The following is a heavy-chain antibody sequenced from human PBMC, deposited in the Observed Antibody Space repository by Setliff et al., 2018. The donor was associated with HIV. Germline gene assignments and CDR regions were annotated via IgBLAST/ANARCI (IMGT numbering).Heavy chain of an antibody. Sequence: GGSLRLSCAASGFTFNSYGMHWVRQAPGKGLEWVAVVWFDGTNKYYTDSVRGRFTISRDNSKNTLYLQMYSLRAEDTAMYYCARDWAPSRDYNFWSGYYNYWGLGTLVTVSS. V-gene: IGHV3-33*01. CDR3: ARDWAPSRDYNFWSGYYNY. J-gene: IGHJ4*02. D-gene: IGHD3-3*01. CDR2: VWFDGTNK. CDR1: GFTFNSYG.